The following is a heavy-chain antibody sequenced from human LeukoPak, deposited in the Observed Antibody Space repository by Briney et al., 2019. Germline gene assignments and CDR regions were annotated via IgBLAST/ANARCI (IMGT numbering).Heavy chain of an antibody. CDR2: IIGSGGST. V-gene: IGHV3-23*01. J-gene: IGHJ3*02. D-gene: IGHD1-1*01. CDR3: AKFVHIAFDI. Sequence: WXXXAXGKXXEWVSAIIGSGGSTYYADSVRGRFTISRDNSKNTLYLQMNSLRAEDTAVYYCAKFVHIAFDIWGQGTMVTVSS.